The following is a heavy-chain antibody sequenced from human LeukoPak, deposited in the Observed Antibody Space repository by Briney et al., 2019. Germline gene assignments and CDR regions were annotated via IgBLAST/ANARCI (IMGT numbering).Heavy chain of an antibody. CDR2: INHSGST. CDR1: GGSFSGYY. Sequence: SETLSLTCAVYGGSFSGYYWSWIRQPPGKGLEWIGEINHSGSTNYNPSLKSRVTISVDTSKNQFSLKLSSVTAADTAVYDCARGPLAASLDYWGQGTLVTVSS. CDR3: ARGPLAASLDY. D-gene: IGHD6-13*01. V-gene: IGHV4-34*01. J-gene: IGHJ4*02.